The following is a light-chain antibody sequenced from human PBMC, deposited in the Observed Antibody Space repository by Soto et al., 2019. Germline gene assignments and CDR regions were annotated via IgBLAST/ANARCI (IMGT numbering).Light chain of an antibody. Sequence: QPVLTQSPSASASLGASVKLTCTLSSGHSSYAIAWYQQQPEKGPRYLMNLNSDGSHSKGDGIPDRFSGPSSGAEHYLTISSLQSEDEADYYCQTWGTGAWVFGGGTKLTVL. J-gene: IGLJ3*02. V-gene: IGLV4-69*01. CDR2: LNSDGSH. CDR1: SGHSSYA. CDR3: QTWGTGAWV.